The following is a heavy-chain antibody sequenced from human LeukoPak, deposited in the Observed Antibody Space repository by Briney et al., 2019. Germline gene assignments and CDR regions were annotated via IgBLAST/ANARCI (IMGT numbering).Heavy chain of an antibody. V-gene: IGHV3-66*01. Sequence: GSLRLSCAASGFTVSSDYMSWVRQAPGKGLEWVSVIYSGGSTYYADSVKGRFTISRDNSKNTLYLQMNSLRAEDTAVYYCAARYSSGWPFDYWGQGTLVTVSS. CDR3: AARYSSGWPFDY. CDR2: IYSGGST. J-gene: IGHJ4*02. CDR1: GFTVSSDY. D-gene: IGHD6-19*01.